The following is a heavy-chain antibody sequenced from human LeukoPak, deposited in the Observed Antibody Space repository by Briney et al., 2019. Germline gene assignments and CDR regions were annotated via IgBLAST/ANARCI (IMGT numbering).Heavy chain of an antibody. CDR1: GFTFSSYT. CDR3: AKDPHSSSWAFDY. CDR2: ISTSSSYI. V-gene: IGHV3-21*01. D-gene: IGHD6-13*01. J-gene: IGHJ4*02. Sequence: PGGSLRLSCAASGFTFSSYTMNWVRQAPGKGLEWVSFISTSSSYIYYADSVKGRFTISRDNAKNSLFLQMNSLRAEDTAVYYCAKDPHSSSWAFDYWGQGTLVTVSS.